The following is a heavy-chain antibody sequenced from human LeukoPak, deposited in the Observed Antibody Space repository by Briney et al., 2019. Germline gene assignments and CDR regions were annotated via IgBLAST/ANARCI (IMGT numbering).Heavy chain of an antibody. J-gene: IGHJ4*02. D-gene: IGHD1-26*01. CDR3: ASGGIVGATGYFDY. Sequence: SVKVSCKASGGTFSSYAISWVRQAPGQGLEWMGRIIPIFGTANYAQKFQGRVTITTDESTSTAYMELSSPRSEDTAVYYCASGGIVGATGYFDYWGQGTLVTVSS. CDR2: IIPIFGTA. CDR1: GGTFSSYA. V-gene: IGHV1-69*05.